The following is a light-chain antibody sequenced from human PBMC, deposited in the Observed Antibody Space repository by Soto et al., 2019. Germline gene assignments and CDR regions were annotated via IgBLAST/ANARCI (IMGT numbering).Light chain of an antibody. V-gene: IGKV1-5*01. Sequence: DIQMTQSPSTLSASVGDRVTITCRASQSISSWLAWYQQKPGKAPKLLIYDASSLESGVPSRFSGSGSGREFTLTISSLQPDDFATYYCQQYNSYPSFGQGTKLEIK. CDR1: QSISSW. J-gene: IGKJ2*01. CDR3: QQYNSYPS. CDR2: DAS.